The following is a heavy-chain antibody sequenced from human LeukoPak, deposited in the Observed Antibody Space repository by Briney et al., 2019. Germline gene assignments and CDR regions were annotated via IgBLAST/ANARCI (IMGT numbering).Heavy chain of an antibody. CDR1: GGSISSYY. V-gene: IGHV4-59*12. D-gene: IGHD4-23*01. Sequence: SETLSLTCTVSGGSISSYYWSWIRQPPGKGLEWIGYIFYSGSTNYNPSLKSRVTISVDTSKNQFSLKLSSVTAADTAVYYCARKGRWRSQGSDYWGQGTLVTVSS. CDR3: ARKGRWRSQGSDY. CDR2: IFYSGST. J-gene: IGHJ4*02.